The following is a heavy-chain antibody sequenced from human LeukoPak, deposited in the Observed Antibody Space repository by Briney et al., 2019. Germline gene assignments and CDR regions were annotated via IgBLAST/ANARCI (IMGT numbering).Heavy chain of an antibody. CDR1: GGSFSGYY. Sequence: SETLSLTCAVYGGSFSGYYWSWIRQPPGKGLEWIGEINHSGSTNYNPSLKSRVTTSVDTSKNQFSLKLSSVTAADTAVYYCARGGEYYFDYWGQGTLVTVSS. CDR3: ARGGEYYFDY. V-gene: IGHV4-34*01. J-gene: IGHJ4*02. D-gene: IGHD3-10*01. CDR2: INHSGST.